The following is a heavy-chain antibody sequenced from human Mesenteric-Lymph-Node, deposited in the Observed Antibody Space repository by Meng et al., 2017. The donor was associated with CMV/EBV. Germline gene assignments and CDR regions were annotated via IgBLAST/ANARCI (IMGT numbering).Heavy chain of an antibody. CDR2: IYSDNGST. J-gene: IGHJ6*02. CDR3: AKDRGSIVLVPAAMGRKRYYYDGMDV. V-gene: IGHV3-23*03. CDR1: GFTFSIYA. Sequence: GGSLRLSCVASGFTFSIYAMSWVRQAPGRGLEWVSVIYSDNGSTHYADSVKGRFTISRDNSKNTLYLQMNSLRAEDTAVYYCAKDRGSIVLVPAAMGRKRYYYDGMDVWGQGTTVTVSS. D-gene: IGHD2-2*01.